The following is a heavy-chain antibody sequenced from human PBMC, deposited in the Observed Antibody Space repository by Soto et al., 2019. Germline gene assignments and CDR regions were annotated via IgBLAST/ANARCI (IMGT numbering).Heavy chain of an antibody. Sequence: GESLKISCKGSGYSFTSYWIGWVRQMPGKGLEWMGIIYPGDSDTRYSPSFQGQVTISADKSISTAYLQWSSLKASDTAMYYCARLPTDTAMVIDYYYGMDVWGQGTTVTVSS. J-gene: IGHJ6*02. D-gene: IGHD5-18*01. CDR1: GYSFTSYW. CDR2: IYPGDSDT. CDR3: ARLPTDTAMVIDYYYGMDV. V-gene: IGHV5-51*01.